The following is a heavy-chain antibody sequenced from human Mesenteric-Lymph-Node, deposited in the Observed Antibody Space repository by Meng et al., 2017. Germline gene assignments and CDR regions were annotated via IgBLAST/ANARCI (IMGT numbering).Heavy chain of an antibody. Sequence: QVQLGQSGAEVKKPGSSVKVSCKASGGTFSSYAISWVRQAPGQGLEWMGIINPSGGSTSYAQKFQGRVTITRDTSASTAYMELSSLRSEDTAVYYCARSLGHFDYWGQGTLVTVSS. CDR3: ARSLGHFDY. CDR2: INPSGGST. CDR1: GGTFSSYA. V-gene: IGHV1-69*09. J-gene: IGHJ4*02. D-gene: IGHD7-27*01.